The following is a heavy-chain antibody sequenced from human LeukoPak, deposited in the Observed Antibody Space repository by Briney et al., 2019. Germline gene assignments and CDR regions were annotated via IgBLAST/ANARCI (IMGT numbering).Heavy chain of an antibody. Sequence: PSETLSLTCTVSGGSISIYYWSWIRQPPGKGLEWIGYIYYSGSTNYNPSLKSRVTISVDTSKIQFSLKVRSVTAADTAVYYCARVKMATIPAALDIWGQGTMVTVSS. CDR3: ARVKMATIPAALDI. CDR1: GGSISIYY. J-gene: IGHJ3*02. CDR2: IYYSGST. D-gene: IGHD5-24*01. V-gene: IGHV4-59*01.